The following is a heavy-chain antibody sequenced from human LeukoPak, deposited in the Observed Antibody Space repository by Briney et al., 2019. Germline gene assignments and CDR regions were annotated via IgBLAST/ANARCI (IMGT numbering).Heavy chain of an antibody. CDR3: ARVSRTVDYGDYVYYYYYYMDV. V-gene: IGHV3-72*01. J-gene: IGHJ6*03. D-gene: IGHD4-17*01. CDR1: GFTFSDHY. Sequence: PGGSLRLSCAASGFTFSDHYMDWVRQAPGKGLEWVGRTRNKANSYTTEYAASVKGRFTISGDDSKNSLYLQMNSLKTEDTAVYYCARVSRTVDYGDYVYYYYYYMDVWGKGTTVTVSS. CDR2: TRNKANSYTT.